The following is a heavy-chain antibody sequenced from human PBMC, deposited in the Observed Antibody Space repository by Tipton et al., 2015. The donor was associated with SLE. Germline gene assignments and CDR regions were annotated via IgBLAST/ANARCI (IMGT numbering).Heavy chain of an antibody. CDR2: IHYRGST. CDR3: ARDRYCGAGSCFDWYFDL. CDR1: GGSISGYY. J-gene: IGHJ2*01. Sequence: TLSLTCTVSGGSISGYYWSWVRQPPGQGLGWIGYIHYRGSTNYNPSFKSRVTISLDTSENQFSLKLSSVTAADTAVYYCARDRYCGAGSCFDWYFDLWGRGTLVTVSS. V-gene: IGHV4-59*01. D-gene: IGHD2-15*01.